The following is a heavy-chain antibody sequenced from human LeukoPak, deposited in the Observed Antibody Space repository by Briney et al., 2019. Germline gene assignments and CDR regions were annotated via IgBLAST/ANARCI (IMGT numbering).Heavy chain of an antibody. V-gene: IGHV4-34*01. CDR1: GGSFSGYY. Sequence: SETLSLTCAVYGGSFSGYYWSWIRQPPGKGLEWIGEINHSGSTNYNPSLKSRVTISVDTSKNQFSLKLSSVTAADTAVYYCAREVKQWSHLGVDYWGQGTLVTVSS. CDR3: AREVKQWSHLGVDY. J-gene: IGHJ4*02. D-gene: IGHD6-19*01. CDR2: INHSGST.